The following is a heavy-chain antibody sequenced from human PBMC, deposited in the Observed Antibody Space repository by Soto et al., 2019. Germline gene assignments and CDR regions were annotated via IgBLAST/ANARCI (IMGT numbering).Heavy chain of an antibody. Sequence: QVQLVESGGGVVQPGRSLRLSCAASGFTFSSYGMHWVRQAPGKGLEWVAVIWYDGSNKYYADSVKGRFTISRDNSKNTLYLQMNSLRAEDTAVYYCARGYNWNYVDCFDPWGQGTLVTVSS. J-gene: IGHJ5*02. V-gene: IGHV3-33*01. CDR2: IWYDGSNK. D-gene: IGHD1-7*01. CDR1: GFTFSSYG. CDR3: ARGYNWNYVDCFDP.